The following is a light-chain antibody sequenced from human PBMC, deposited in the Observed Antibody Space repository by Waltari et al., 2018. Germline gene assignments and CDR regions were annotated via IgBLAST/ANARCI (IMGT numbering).Light chain of an antibody. CDR2: WAS. CDR3: QQYYRSRT. J-gene: IGKJ1*01. V-gene: IGKV4-1*01. Sequence: DIVMTQSPDSLAVSLGERATIDCKSSQSVFYRSDTKNYLAWYQHKPGQPPKLLFYWASTRESGVPDRFNASGSGTDFTLTINNLQAEDVAVYYCQQYYRSRTFGQGTKVEIK. CDR1: QSVFYRSDTKNY.